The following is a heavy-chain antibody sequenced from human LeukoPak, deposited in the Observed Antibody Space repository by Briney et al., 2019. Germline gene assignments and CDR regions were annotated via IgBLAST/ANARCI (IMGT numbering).Heavy chain of an antibody. CDR2: ISSSSSTI. V-gene: IGHV3-48*01. J-gene: IGHJ4*02. D-gene: IGHD6-13*01. Sequence: GGSLRLSCAASGFTFSSYAMSWVRQAPGKGLEWVSYISSSSSTIYYADSVKGRFTISRDNAKNSLYLQMNSLRAEDTAVYYCARSDYSSSWYVGFDYWGQGTLVTVSS. CDR3: ARSDYSSSWYVGFDY. CDR1: GFTFSSYA.